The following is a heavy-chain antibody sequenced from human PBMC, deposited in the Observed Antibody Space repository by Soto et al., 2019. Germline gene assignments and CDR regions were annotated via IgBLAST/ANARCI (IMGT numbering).Heavy chain of an antibody. CDR1: GFTFSTYW. CDR2: TISDESDT. D-gene: IGHD2-2*02. CDR3: VRTSGILSGLDV. Sequence: EVQLVESGGGLVQPGGSLRLSCAASGFTFSTYWMHWVRQAPGKGLVSVARTISDESDTTYADSVRGRFTISRDNAKNTPYLQMNSLRGEDTAVYYCVRTSGILSGLDVWGQGTSVTVSS. J-gene: IGHJ6*02. V-gene: IGHV3-74*01.